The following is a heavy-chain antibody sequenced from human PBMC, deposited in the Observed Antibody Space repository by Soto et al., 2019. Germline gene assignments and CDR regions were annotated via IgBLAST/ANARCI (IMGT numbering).Heavy chain of an antibody. CDR3: ATGDGDSSGPTSI. J-gene: IGHJ3*02. CDR1: GFTFSSYA. CDR2: ISGSGGST. V-gene: IGHV3-23*01. D-gene: IGHD3-22*01. Sequence: EVQLLESGGGLVQPGGSLRLSCAASGFTFSSYAMSWVRQAPGKGLEWVSAISGSGGSTYYADSVKGRFTISRDNSKNMLYLQMNSLRAEDTAVYYCATGDGDSSGPTSIWGQGTMVTVSS.